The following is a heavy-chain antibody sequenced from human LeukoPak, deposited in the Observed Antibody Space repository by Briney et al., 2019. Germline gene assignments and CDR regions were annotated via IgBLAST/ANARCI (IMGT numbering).Heavy chain of an antibody. V-gene: IGHV1-18*01. Sequence: GASVKVSCKASGYTLSESGISWVRQAPGQGLEWVGWITTYNGEKIYSQKFQGRVTMTTDTSSGTYYMELRNLRSDDTAIYYCARDCSNGVCYPRDYWGKGTLVTVSS. D-gene: IGHD2-8*01. CDR3: ARDCSNGVCYPRDY. CDR2: ITTYNGEK. J-gene: IGHJ4*02. CDR1: GYTLSESG.